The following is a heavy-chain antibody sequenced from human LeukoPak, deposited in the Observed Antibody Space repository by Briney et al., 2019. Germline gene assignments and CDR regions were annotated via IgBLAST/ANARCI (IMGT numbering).Heavy chain of an antibody. D-gene: IGHD3-22*01. V-gene: IGHV4-4*02. CDR3: TRKDYYDSSGLDY. Sequence: PSGTLSLTCAVSGGSISSSNWWSWVRQPPGKGLEWIGEIHHSGSTNYNPSLKSRVTISVDTSKNQFSLKLSSVTAADTAMYYCTRKDYYDSSGLDYWGQGSLVTVSS. CDR1: GGSISSSNW. CDR2: IHHSGST. J-gene: IGHJ4*02.